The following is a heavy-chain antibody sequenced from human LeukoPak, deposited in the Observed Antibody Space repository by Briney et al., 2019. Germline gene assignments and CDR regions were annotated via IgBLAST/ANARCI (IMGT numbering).Heavy chain of an antibody. CDR2: IYPGDSDT. CDR1: GYSFTSYW. D-gene: IGHD3-10*01. V-gene: IGHV5-51*01. Sequence: GESLKISCKGSGYSFTSYWIGWVRQMPGKGLEWMGIIYPGDSDTRYSPSFQGQVTISADKSISTAYLQWSSLKASDTAMYYCARCGSGNYFVRRFDPWGQGTLVTVSS. J-gene: IGHJ5*02. CDR3: ARCGSGNYFVRRFDP.